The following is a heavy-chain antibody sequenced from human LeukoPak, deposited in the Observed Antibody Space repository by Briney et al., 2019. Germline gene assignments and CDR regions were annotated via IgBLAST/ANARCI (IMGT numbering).Heavy chain of an antibody. Sequence: PGGSLRLSCAASGFTVNTYSMSWVRQAPGKGLEWVSAISGRGGSTYYADSVKGRSTISRGNSKNTLYLQMNSRRDEDTAVYYCARDSKPAYYYDSSGQTHLEYWGQGTLVTVSS. CDR1: GFTVNTYS. D-gene: IGHD3-22*01. V-gene: IGHV3-23*01. CDR2: ISGRGGST. CDR3: ARDSKPAYYYDSSGQTHLEY. J-gene: IGHJ4*02.